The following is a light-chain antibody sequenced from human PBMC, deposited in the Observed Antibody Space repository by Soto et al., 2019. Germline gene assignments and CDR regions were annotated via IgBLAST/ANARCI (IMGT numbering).Light chain of an antibody. Sequence: QAVVTQPPSVSGAPGQRVTISCAGSSSNIGAGYEVHWYQQLPGIAPKLLIYGSTYRPSGVPDRFSGSKSDTSASLAITGLQAEDEADYYCQSFDSSLSGYLVFGGGTKLTVL. CDR3: QSFDSSLSGYLV. CDR2: GST. V-gene: IGLV1-40*01. J-gene: IGLJ2*01. CDR1: SSNIGAGYE.